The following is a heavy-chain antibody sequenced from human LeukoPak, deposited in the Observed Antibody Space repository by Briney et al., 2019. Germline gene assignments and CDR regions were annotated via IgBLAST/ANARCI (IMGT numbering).Heavy chain of an antibody. Sequence: ASVKVSCKASGGTFSNYAINWVRQAPGQGLEWMGGITPIFGTANYAQRFQGRVTITADESTSTAYMELSGLRSEDTAVYYCARWAGYCSITNCYTAFDYGGQGTLVIVSS. V-gene: IGHV1-69*13. CDR2: ITPIFGTA. J-gene: IGHJ4*02. D-gene: IGHD2-2*02. CDR3: ARWAGYCSITNCYTAFDY. CDR1: GGTFSNYA.